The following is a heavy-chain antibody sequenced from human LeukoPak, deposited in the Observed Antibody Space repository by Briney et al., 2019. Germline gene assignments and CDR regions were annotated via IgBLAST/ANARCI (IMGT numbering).Heavy chain of an antibody. Sequence: PGGSLRLSCAASGFTFSSYWMHWVRQAPGKGLVWVLRINSDGSSTSYADSVKGRFTISRDNAKNTLYLQMNSLRAEDTAVYYCARGPRSDYPAHAFDIWGQGTMVTVSS. CDR1: GFTFSSYW. CDR3: ARGPRSDYPAHAFDI. J-gene: IGHJ3*02. CDR2: INSDGSST. D-gene: IGHD3-10*01. V-gene: IGHV3-74*01.